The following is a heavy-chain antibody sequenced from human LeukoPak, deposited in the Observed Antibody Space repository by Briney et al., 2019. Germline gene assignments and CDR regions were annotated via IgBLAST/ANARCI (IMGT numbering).Heavy chain of an antibody. CDR3: ARSRGAAADFFDY. CDR1: GFTFSSFE. Sequence: GGSLSLSCAASGFTFSSFEMNWVRQAPGKGLEWVSYISSSGSTIYYADSVKGRFTISRDNAKNSVYLQMNSLRAEDTAVYHCARSRGAAADFFDYWGQGTLVTVSS. D-gene: IGHD6-13*01. V-gene: IGHV3-48*03. CDR2: ISSSGSTI. J-gene: IGHJ4*02.